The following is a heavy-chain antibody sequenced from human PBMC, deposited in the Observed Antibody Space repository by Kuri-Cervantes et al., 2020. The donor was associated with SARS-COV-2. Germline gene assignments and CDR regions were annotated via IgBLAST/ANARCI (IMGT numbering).Heavy chain of an antibody. D-gene: IGHD3-3*01. CDR2: INPNSGGT. CDR3: ARSLGWGVVNGVFDP. V-gene: IGHV1-2*02. Sequence: ASVKVSCKASGYTFTGYYMHWVRQAPGQGLEWMGWINPNSGGTNYAQKFQGRVTMTRDTSISTAYMELSRLRSDDTAVYYCARSLGWGVVNGVFDPWGQGTLVTVSS. CDR1: GYTFTGYY. J-gene: IGHJ5*02.